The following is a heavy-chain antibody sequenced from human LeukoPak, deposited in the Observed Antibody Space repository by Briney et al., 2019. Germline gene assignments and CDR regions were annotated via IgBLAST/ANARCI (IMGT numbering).Heavy chain of an antibody. V-gene: IGHV3-43*02. J-gene: IGHJ4*02. CDR1: GFNFDDYA. D-gene: IGHD1-14*01. Sequence: PGGSLRLSCAASGFNFDDYAMHWVRQVSGKGLEWVSLISRNDDDTYYADSVKGRFTISRDNSKNSLYLQMNSLRTEDTALYYCAKVPINRDDYWGQGTLVTVSS. CDR3: AKVPINRDDY. CDR2: ISRNDDDT.